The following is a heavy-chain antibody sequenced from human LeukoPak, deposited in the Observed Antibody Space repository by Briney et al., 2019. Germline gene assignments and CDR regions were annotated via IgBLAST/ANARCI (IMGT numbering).Heavy chain of an antibody. D-gene: IGHD5-12*01. J-gene: IGHJ4*02. V-gene: IGHV3-23*01. CDR1: GFSFSSYA. CDR3: AKDRLYGGYGKFDY. Sequence: GGSLRLSCAASGFSFSSYAMSWVRQAPGKGLEWVSTISGSGGSTYYADSVKGRFTISRDNSKNTLYLQMNSLRAEDTALYYCAKDRLYGGYGKFDYWGQGTLVTVSS. CDR2: ISGSGGST.